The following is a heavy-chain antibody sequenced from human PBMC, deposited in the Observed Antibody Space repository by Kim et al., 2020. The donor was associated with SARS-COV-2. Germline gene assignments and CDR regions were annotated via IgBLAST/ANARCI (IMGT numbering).Heavy chain of an antibody. CDR2: ISYDGSNK. D-gene: IGHD6-19*01. J-gene: IGHJ4*02. Sequence: GGSLRLSCAASGFTFSSYAMHWVRQAPGKGLEWVAVISYDGSNKYYADSVKGRFTISRDNSKNTLYLQMNSLRAEDTAVYYCARDRAGWSIDYWGQGTLV. CDR3: ARDRAGWSIDY. CDR1: GFTFSSYA. V-gene: IGHV3-30*04.